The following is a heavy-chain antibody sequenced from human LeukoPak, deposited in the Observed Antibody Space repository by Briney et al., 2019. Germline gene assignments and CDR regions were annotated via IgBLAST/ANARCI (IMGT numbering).Heavy chain of an antibody. V-gene: IGHV4-31*03. CDR3: ARAPDGTHRWWTYYFDY. Sequence: SETLSLTCTVSGGSISSGGYYWSWIRQHPGKGLEWIGYIYYSGSTYYNPSLKSRVTISVDTSKNQFSLKLSSVTAADTAVYYCARAPDGTHRWWTYYFDYWGQGTLVTVSS. J-gene: IGHJ4*02. CDR2: IYYSGST. D-gene: IGHD2-15*01. CDR1: GGSISSGGYY.